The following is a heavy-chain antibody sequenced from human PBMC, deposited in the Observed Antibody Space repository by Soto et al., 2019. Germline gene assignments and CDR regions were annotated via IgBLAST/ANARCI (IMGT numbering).Heavy chain of an antibody. Sequence: PGGSLRLSCAASGFAFNTYSMHWVRQAPGRGLEWVAVISYDGSNKFYADSVKGRFTISRDNSKNTLYLEMNSLRGEDTAVYYCAKVSPMGYFFDFWGQGILVTVSS. CDR2: ISYDGSNK. CDR3: AKVSPMGYFFDF. J-gene: IGHJ4*02. CDR1: GFAFNTYS. V-gene: IGHV3-30-3*01.